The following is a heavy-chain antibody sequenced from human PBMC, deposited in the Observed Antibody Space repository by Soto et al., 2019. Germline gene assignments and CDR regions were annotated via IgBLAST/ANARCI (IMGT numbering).Heavy chain of an antibody. CDR2: ISSSSSYI. D-gene: IGHD6-13*01. Sequence: GGSLRLSCAASGFTFSSYSMNWVRQAPGKGLEWVSSISSSSSYIYYADSVKGRFTISRDDPESTAYLQMNSLKVEDTAFYYCTRLSSSRLAVYIYYMDVWGKGTSVTVSS. CDR3: TRLSSSRLAVYIYYMDV. CDR1: GFTFSSYS. J-gene: IGHJ6*03. V-gene: IGHV3-21*03.